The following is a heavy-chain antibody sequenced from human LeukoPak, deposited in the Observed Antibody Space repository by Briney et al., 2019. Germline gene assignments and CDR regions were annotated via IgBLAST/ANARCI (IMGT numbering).Heavy chain of an antibody. Sequence: GESLKISCQGSGYSFTSYWIGCVRQMPGKGLEWMGIIYPGDSDTRYSPSFQGQVTISADKSISTAYLQWSSLKASDTAMYYCARISCSGGSCYPNDAFDIWGQGAMVTVSS. CDR3: ARISCSGGSCYPNDAFDI. V-gene: IGHV5-51*01. CDR2: IYPGDSDT. D-gene: IGHD2-15*01. CDR1: GYSFTSYW. J-gene: IGHJ3*02.